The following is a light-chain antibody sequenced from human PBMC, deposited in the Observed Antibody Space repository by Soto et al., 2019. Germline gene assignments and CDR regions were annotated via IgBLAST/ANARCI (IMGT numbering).Light chain of an antibody. V-gene: IGKV1-5*01. CDR3: QQYNSYWT. Sequence: IQVTQYPSTLSASVGDRVTITCRASQSVLCWLAWYQQKPGKAPRLLMYDASKLEPGVPSRFSGSGSGTEFTLSISNLQPDDFATYYCQQYNSYWTFGQGTKVDIK. CDR1: QSVLCW. J-gene: IGKJ1*01. CDR2: DAS.